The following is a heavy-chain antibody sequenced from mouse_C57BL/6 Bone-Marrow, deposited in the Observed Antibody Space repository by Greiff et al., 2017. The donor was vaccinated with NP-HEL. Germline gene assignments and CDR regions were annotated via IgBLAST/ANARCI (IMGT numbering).Heavy chain of an antibody. J-gene: IGHJ2*01. CDR2: ISSGSSTI. V-gene: IGHV5-17*01. CDR1: GFTFSDYG. CDR3: ARGFTTVEDFDY. Sequence: EVKLMESGGGLVKPGGSLKLSCAASGFTFSDYGMHWVRQAPEKGLEWVAYISSGSSTIYYADTVKGRFTISRDNAKNTLFLQMTSLRSEDTAMYYCARGFTTVEDFDYWGQGTTLTVTS. D-gene: IGHD1-1*01.